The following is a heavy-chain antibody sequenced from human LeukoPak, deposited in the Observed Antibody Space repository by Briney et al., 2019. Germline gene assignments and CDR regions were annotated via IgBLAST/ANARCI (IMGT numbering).Heavy chain of an antibody. D-gene: IGHD3-10*01. CDR1: GFPFSINA. CDR2: ISGTGGGT. J-gene: IGHJ4*02. V-gene: IGHV3-23*01. CDR3: ARFRGSGSHTLYSFDY. Sequence: PGGSLRLSCAASGFPFSINAMSWVRQAPGKGLEWVSGISGTGGGTFYADSVKGRFSISRDDSINTLYLQMSSLRAEDTAVYYCARFRGSGSHTLYSFDYWGRGSLVTVSS.